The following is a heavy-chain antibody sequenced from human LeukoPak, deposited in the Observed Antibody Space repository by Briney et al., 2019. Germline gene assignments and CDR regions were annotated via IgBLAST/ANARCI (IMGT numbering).Heavy chain of an antibody. CDR3: ARDLMVRGVRPKGYGMDV. Sequence: ASVKVSCKASGYTFTSYGISWVRQAPGQGLEWMGWISAYNGNTNYAQKLQGRVTMTTDTSTSTAYMELRSLRSDDTAVYYCARDLMVRGVRPKGYGMDVWGQGTTVTVSS. D-gene: IGHD3-10*01. CDR2: ISAYNGNT. V-gene: IGHV1-18*01. CDR1: GYTFTSYG. J-gene: IGHJ6*02.